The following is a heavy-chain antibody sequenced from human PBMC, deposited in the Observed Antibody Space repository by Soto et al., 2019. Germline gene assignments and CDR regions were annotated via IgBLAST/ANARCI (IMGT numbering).Heavy chain of an antibody. J-gene: IGHJ2*01. CDR2: MSGNSGSI. Sequence: EVQLVESGGGLVQPGRSLRLSCAAYGFTFDDYAMHWVRQAPGKGLEWVSGMSGNSGSIGYADSVKGRFTISRDNAKNSLYLQMNSLRAEDTALYYCAKDISAVFTMIVVVDSYFDLWGRGTLVPVSS. V-gene: IGHV3-9*01. CDR1: GFTFDDYA. D-gene: IGHD3-22*01. CDR3: AKDISAVFTMIVVVDSYFDL.